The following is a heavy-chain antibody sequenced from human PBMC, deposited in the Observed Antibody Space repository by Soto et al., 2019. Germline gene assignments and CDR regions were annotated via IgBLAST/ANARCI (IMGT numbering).Heavy chain of an antibody. J-gene: IGHJ4*02. CDR3: AKEHRSKAAVAGIFDY. Sequence: GGSLRLSCAASGFTFSSYGMHWVRQAPGKGLEWVAVISYDGSNKYYADSVKGRFTISRDNSKNTLYLQMNSLRAEDTAVYYCAKEHRSKAAVAGIFDYWGQGTLVTVSS. V-gene: IGHV3-30*18. CDR1: GFTFSSYG. CDR2: ISYDGSNK. D-gene: IGHD6-19*01.